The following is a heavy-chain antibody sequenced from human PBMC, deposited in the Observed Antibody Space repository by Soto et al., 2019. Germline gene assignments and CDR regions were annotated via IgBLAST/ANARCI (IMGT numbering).Heavy chain of an antibody. Sequence: ASVKVSCKASGYTFTGYYMHWVRQAPGQGLEWMGWINPNSGGTNYAQKFQGWVTMTRDTSISTAYMELSRLRSDDTAVYYCARDRGSSSALSVYYYMDVWRKGTMVTVSS. CDR1: GYTFTGYY. J-gene: IGHJ6*03. CDR3: ARDRGSSSALSVYYYMDV. D-gene: IGHD6-13*01. CDR2: INPNSGGT. V-gene: IGHV1-2*04.